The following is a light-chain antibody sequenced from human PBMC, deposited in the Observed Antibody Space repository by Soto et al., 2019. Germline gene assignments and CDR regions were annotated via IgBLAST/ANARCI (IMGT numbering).Light chain of an antibody. V-gene: IGKV1-39*01. J-gene: IGKJ1*01. CDR1: QSIGNY. Sequence: DIQMTQSPSSLSASPGDRATITCRASQSIGNYLNWYQQKPGNAPNLLMYAASTLQSGVPSRFSGSGSGTDFTLTISSLQPDDFATYYCQQNYIIPRTFGRGTKVDIK. CDR2: AAS. CDR3: QQNYIIPRT.